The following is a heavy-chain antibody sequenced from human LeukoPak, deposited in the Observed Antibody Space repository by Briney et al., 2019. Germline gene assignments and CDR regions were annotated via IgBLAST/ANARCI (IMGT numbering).Heavy chain of an antibody. CDR3: GRGYSGAVFDI. Sequence: GGSLRLSCAASGFTFSSYAMHWVRQAPGKGLEWVAVISYDGSNKYYADSVKGRFTISRDNSKNTLYLQMNSLRAEDTALYYCGRGYSGAVFDIGGQGTGVAVSS. J-gene: IGHJ3*02. CDR2: ISYDGSNK. D-gene: IGHD2-15*01. CDR1: GFTFSSYA. V-gene: IGHV3-30-3*01.